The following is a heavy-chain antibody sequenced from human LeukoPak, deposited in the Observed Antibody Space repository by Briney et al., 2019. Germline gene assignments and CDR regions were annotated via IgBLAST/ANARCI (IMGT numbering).Heavy chain of an antibody. CDR3: ARDLIHYYGSGAKT. D-gene: IGHD3-10*01. Sequence: GGSLRLSCATSGFTFGSYWMSWVRQAPGKGLEWVSSITSSSSYIYYADSLKGRFTISRDNAKNSLYLQMNSLRAGDTAVYYCARDLIHYYGSGAKTWGQGTLVTVSS. J-gene: IGHJ5*02. CDR1: GFTFGSYW. V-gene: IGHV3-21*01. CDR2: ITSSSSYI.